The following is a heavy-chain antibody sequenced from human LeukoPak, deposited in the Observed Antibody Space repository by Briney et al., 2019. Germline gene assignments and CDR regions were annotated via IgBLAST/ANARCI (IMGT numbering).Heavy chain of an antibody. D-gene: IGHD3-3*01. V-gene: IGHV1-2*02. CDR3: ARDNGRAFYDFWSGSPYNWFAP. Sequence: ASVKVSCKASGYTFTGYYMHWVRQAPGQGLEWMGWINPNSGGTNYAQKFQGRVTMTRDTSISTAYMELSRLRSDDTAVYYCARDNGRAFYDFWSGSPYNWFAPWGQGTLLTVSS. J-gene: IGHJ5*02. CDR2: INPNSGGT. CDR1: GYTFTGYY.